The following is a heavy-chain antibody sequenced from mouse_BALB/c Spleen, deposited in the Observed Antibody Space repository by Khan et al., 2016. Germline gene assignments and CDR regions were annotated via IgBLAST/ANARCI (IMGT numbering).Heavy chain of an antibody. CDR3: AINWDGWTPLDY. V-gene: IGHV3-6*02. Sequence: EVQLQESGPGLVKPSQSLSLTCSVTGYSITSGYYWNWIRQFPGNILEWMGYINYDGINNYNPSLKNRLSISRDTSKNQLFLKLSSVTAEDTATYFCAINWDGWTPLDYWGQGTSVTVSS. J-gene: IGHJ4*01. D-gene: IGHD4-1*02. CDR2: INYDGIN. CDR1: GYSITSGYY.